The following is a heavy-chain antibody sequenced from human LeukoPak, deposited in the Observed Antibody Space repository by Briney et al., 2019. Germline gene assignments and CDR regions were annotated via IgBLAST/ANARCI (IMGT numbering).Heavy chain of an antibody. CDR3: ERRVAYYLDY. CDR1: GYTFTGYY. CDR2: INPNSGGT. V-gene: IGHV1-2*02. Sequence: ASVTLSCTASGYTFTGYYMHWVRQSPGQGHGCMGWINPNSGGTNYAQKYQGRVTITRATSISKAYLELRRLSSDDKAVYYCERRVAYYLDYWGQGTLVTVSS. D-gene: IGHD2-15*01. J-gene: IGHJ4*02.